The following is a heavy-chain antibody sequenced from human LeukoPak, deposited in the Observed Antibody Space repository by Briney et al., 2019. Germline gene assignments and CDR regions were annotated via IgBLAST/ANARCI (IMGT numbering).Heavy chain of an antibody. J-gene: IGHJ4*02. V-gene: IGHV3-21*01. CDR3: ARLADYGNYGLREYLDF. D-gene: IGHD4-11*01. Sequence: GGSLRLSCAASGFTFSNYGMNWVRQAPGKGLEWVSSISSSSSSIYYADSLKGRFTISRDNAKTSLYLQMNSLRAEDTAVYYCARLADYGNYGLREYLDFWGQGTLVTVSS. CDR2: ISSSSSSI. CDR1: GFTFSNYG.